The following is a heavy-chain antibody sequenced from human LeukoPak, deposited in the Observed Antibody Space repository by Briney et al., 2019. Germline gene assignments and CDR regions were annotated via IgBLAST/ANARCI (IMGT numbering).Heavy chain of an antibody. CDR3: ARDWSDYPYYYYGMDV. CDR2: INTNTGNP. J-gene: IGHJ6*02. CDR1: GYTFTSYA. V-gene: IGHV7-4-1*02. Sequence: ASVKVSCKASGYTFTSYAMNWVRQAPGQGLEWMGWINTNTGNPTYAQGFTGRFVFSLDTSVSTAYLQISSLKAEDTAVYYCARDWSDYPYYYYGMDVWGQGTTVTVSS. D-gene: IGHD3-3*01.